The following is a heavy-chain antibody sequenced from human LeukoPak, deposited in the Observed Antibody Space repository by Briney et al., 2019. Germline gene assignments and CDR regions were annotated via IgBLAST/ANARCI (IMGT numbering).Heavy chain of an antibody. J-gene: IGHJ4*02. CDR2: ISCSGGST. Sequence: GGSLRLSCAASGFTFSSYAMSWVRQAPGKGLEWVSAISCSGGSTYYADSVKGRFTISRDNAKNSLYLQMNSLRAEDTAVYYCARGYGGYDSKRGAFDYWGQGTLVTVSS. D-gene: IGHD5-12*01. V-gene: IGHV3-23*01. CDR3: ARGYGGYDSKRGAFDY. CDR1: GFTFSSYA.